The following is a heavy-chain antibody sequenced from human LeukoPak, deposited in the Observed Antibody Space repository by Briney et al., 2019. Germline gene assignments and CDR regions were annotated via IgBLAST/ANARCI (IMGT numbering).Heavy chain of an antibody. V-gene: IGHV3-7*01. D-gene: IGHD1-7*01. CDR1: GFSLSSYW. J-gene: IGHJ3*02. CDR2: INQDGSGK. CDR3: ARSELLGEAFDI. Sequence: PGESLRLSCAGSGFSLSSYWMTWVRQAPGKGLEWVANINQDGSGKYYVDSVKGRFTISRDNAKNSLYLQMNSLRAEDTAVYYCARSELLGEAFDIWGQGTMVTVSS.